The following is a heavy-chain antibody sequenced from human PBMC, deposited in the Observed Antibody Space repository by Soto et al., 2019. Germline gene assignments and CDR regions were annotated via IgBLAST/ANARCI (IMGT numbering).Heavy chain of an antibody. D-gene: IGHD4-17*01. V-gene: IGHV3-66*01. J-gene: IGHJ4*02. CDR1: GFTVSSNY. Sequence: PGGSLRLSCVASGFTVSSNYMSWVRQAPGKGLDWVSVIYNSGTTYYEDSVKGRFTISRDTSKNTLYLQMNSLRAEDTAVYYCARTESLDYGDYAGMEYWGQGTQVTVSS. CDR3: ARTESLDYGDYAGMEY. CDR2: IYNSGTT.